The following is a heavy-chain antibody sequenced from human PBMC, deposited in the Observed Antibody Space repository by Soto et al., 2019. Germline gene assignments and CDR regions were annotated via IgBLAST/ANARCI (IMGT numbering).Heavy chain of an antibody. V-gene: IGHV1-18*01. Sequence: QVHLVQSGAEVKKPGASVKVSCKASGYTFTSYGITWVRQAPGQGLEWGGWISAHNGNTDDAQKLQGRGIVTRDTSTSPAYMELRGLRADDTAVYYCARGRYGDYWGQGALVTVSS. CDR1: GYTFTSYG. CDR2: ISAHNGNT. D-gene: IGHD1-1*01. J-gene: IGHJ4*02. CDR3: ARGRYGDY.